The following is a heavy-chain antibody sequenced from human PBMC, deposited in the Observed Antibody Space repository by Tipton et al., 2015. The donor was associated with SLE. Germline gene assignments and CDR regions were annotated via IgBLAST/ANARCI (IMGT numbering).Heavy chain of an antibody. Sequence: SLRLSCAASGFTFSSYGMHWVRQAPGKGLEWVAFIRYDGSNKYYADSVKGRFTISRDNSKNTLYLQMNSLRAEDTAVYYCARDSSAWYALWYYYYGMDVWGQGTTITVSS. CDR3: ARDSSAWYALWYYYYGMDV. CDR2: IRYDGSNK. V-gene: IGHV3-30*02. D-gene: IGHD6-19*01. CDR1: GFTFSSYG. J-gene: IGHJ6*02.